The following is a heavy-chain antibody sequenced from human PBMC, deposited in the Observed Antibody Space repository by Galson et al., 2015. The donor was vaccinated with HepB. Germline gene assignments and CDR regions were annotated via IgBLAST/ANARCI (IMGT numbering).Heavy chain of an antibody. CDR1: GFTFSLYG. J-gene: IGHJ4*02. Sequence: SLRLSCAASGFTFSLYGMHWVRQAPGKGLEWVAITSSDEGVKHYADSVKGRFTISRDNSKNTLYLEMISLRAEETAVYYCARKHAGGVDANPEYWGQGTLVTVSS. V-gene: IGHV3-30*03. CDR3: ARKHAGGVDANPEY. CDR2: TSSDEGVK. D-gene: IGHD2-8*01.